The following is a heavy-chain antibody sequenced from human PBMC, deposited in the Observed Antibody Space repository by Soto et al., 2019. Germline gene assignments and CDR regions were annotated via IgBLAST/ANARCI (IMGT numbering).Heavy chain of an antibody. CDR1: GGSFSGYY. CDR2: INHSGST. CDR3: ARQQKYGGYGY. J-gene: IGHJ4*02. D-gene: IGHD5-12*01. V-gene: IGHV4-34*01. Sequence: SETLSLTCAVYGGSFSGYYWSWIRQPPGKGLEWIGEINHSGSTNYNPSLKSRVTISVDTSKNQFSLKLSSVTAADTAVYYCARQQKYGGYGYWGQGTLVTVSS.